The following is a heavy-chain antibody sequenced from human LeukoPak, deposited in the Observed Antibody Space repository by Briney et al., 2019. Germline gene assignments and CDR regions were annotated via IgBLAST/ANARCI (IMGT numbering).Heavy chain of an antibody. CDR3: ARDRGNYFDY. CDR1: GVSISSTDFY. V-gene: IGHV4-39*07. CDR2: LHYSGRT. J-gene: IGHJ4*02. Sequence: AETLSLTCTVSGVSISSTDFYWAWIRQSPGKGLEWIASLHYSGRTHYNPSLQRRVTISVAPSKNQFSLKLRSVTAPDTAVYYCARDRGNYFDYWGQGTLVTVSS. D-gene: IGHD6-13*01.